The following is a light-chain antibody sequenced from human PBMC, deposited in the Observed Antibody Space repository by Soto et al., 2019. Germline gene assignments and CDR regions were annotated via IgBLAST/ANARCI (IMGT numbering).Light chain of an antibody. Sequence: DIQMTQSPSSLSASVGDRVTITCRASQIISTYLNWYQQRAGLAPRLLIYAASSLQSGVPPRFSGSGSGTDFTLTISSLQPEDFATYFCQKTYSAPPTFGQWTKVEIK. CDR1: QIISTY. V-gene: IGKV1-39*01. CDR2: AAS. CDR3: QKTYSAPPT. J-gene: IGKJ1*01.